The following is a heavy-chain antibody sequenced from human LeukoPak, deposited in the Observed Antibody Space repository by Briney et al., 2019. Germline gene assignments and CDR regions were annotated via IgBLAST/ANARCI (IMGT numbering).Heavy chain of an antibody. CDR3: AREQPVELAFDY. CDR1: GFTFSGRW. J-gene: IGHJ4*01. CDR2: INGDGSIT. Sequence: GGSLRLSCAASGFTFSGRWMHWVRQGPGKGLVWVSRINGDGSITTYADSVKGRFTISRDNAKNTLYLQMNSLRAEDTAVYFCAREQPVELAFDYWGQEPWSPSPQ. D-gene: IGHD6-6*01. V-gene: IGHV3-74*01.